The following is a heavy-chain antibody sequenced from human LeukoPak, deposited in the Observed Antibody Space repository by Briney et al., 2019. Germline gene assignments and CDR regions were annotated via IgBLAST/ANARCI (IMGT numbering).Heavy chain of an antibody. V-gene: IGHV4-4*07. J-gene: IGHJ3*02. CDR1: GGSISSYY. Sequence: SETLSLTCTVSGGSISSYYWSWIRQPAGKGLEWIGRIYTSGSTNYNPSLKSRVTMSVDTAKNQFSLKLSSVTAADTAVYYCARSGVLYYYDSSGYYSNDAFDIWGQGTMVTVSS. CDR3: ARSGVLYYYDSSGYYSNDAFDI. D-gene: IGHD3-22*01. CDR2: IYTSGST.